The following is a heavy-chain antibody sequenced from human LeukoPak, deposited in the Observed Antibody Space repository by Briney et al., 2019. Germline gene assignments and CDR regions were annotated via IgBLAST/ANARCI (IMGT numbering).Heavy chain of an antibody. Sequence: SETLSLTCTVSGGSISSYYWSWIRQPPGKGLEWIGYIYYSGSTNYNPSLKSRVTISVDTSKNQFSLKLISVTAADTAVYYCAREDTGGLDHWGQGILVTASP. V-gene: IGHV4-59*12. D-gene: IGHD4-23*01. CDR1: GGSISSYY. CDR3: AREDTGGLDH. CDR2: IYYSGST. J-gene: IGHJ4*02.